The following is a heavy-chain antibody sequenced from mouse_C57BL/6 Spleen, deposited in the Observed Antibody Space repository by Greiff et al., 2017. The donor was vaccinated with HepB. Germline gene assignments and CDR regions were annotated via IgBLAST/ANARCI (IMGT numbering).Heavy chain of an antibody. D-gene: IGHD2-3*01. Sequence: VQLQQSGAELARPGASVKMSCKASGYTFTSYTMHWVKQRPGQSLEWIGYINPSSGYTKYNQKFKDKATLTADKSSSTAYMQLSSLTSEDSAVYYCARDGYYWFAYWGQGTLVTVSA. J-gene: IGHJ3*01. CDR3: ARDGYYWFAY. V-gene: IGHV1-4*01. CDR1: GYTFTSYT. CDR2: INPSSGYT.